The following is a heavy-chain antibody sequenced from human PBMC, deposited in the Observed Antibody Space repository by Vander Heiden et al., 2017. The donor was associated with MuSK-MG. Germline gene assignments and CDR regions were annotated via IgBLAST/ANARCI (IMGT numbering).Heavy chain of an antibody. V-gene: IGHV3-7*01. D-gene: IGHD6-19*01. J-gene: IGHJ4*02. CDR1: GFTFSSYW. CDR3: ARDGEEWLPGDY. CDR2: RKQDGSEK. Sequence: EVQLVESGGGLVQPGGSLSLSCAASGFTFSSYWMSWVRQAPGKGLEWVANRKQDGSEKYDVDSGKGRFTISRDNAKNSLYLQMNSLRAEDTAVYYCARDGEEWLPGDYWGQGTLVTVSS.